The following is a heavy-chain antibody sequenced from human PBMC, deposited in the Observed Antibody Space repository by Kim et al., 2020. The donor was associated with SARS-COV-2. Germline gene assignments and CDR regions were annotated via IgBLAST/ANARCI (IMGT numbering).Heavy chain of an antibody. D-gene: IGHD6-19*01. V-gene: IGHV3-23*01. CDR1: GFTLTNNA. CDR2: LRASADTT. CDR3: AKDLAGSGWPVFDH. J-gene: IGHJ4*02. Sequence: GGSLRLSCAASGFTLTNNAMSWVRQAPGRGLEWVSTLRASADTTYYAGSVNGRFTISRDSAKNTLYLQLNTLRADDTAVYYCAKDLAGSGWPVFDHWGQGAGVTV.